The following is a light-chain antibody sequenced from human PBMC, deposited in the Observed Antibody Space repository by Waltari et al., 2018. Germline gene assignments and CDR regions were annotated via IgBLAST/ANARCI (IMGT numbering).Light chain of an antibody. V-gene: IGLV2-23*02. Sequence: QSALTQPASVSGSPGQSITISCTGTSSDVGSYNLVSWYQQHPGKAPQRMVYEVSKRPSGVSNRFSGSKAGNTASLTISGLQAEDEADYYCCSYAGSSTSVVFGGGTKLTVL. CDR3: CSYAGSSTSVV. CDR2: EVS. J-gene: IGLJ2*01. CDR1: SSDVGSYNL.